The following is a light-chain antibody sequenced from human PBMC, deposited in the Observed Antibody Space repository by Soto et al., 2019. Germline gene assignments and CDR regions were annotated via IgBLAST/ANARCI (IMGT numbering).Light chain of an antibody. CDR2: GVS. CDR1: SSDVGGYNY. Sequence: QSALTQPASVSGSPGQSFTISCTGSSSDVGGYNYVSWYQQHPGKAPKLMIYGVSNRPSGVSDRFSGSKSGNTASLTISGLQAEDEADYYCSSYRGSLNGLVFGGGTKLTVL. CDR3: SSYRGSLNGLV. J-gene: IGLJ2*01. V-gene: IGLV2-14*01.